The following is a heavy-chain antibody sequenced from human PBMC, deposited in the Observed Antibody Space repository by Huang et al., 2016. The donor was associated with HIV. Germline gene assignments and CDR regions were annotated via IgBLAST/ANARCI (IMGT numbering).Heavy chain of an antibody. Sequence: QVQLVQSGAEVKKPGASVKVYCKVSGYTLTELPIHWVRQAPGKGLEWMGGNAPEHDETNYAQNVLCIFTRTEDTSTDTAYMELNSLRSEDTAGYYCATGFDTYYDIWVQGTMVIASS. CDR1: GYTLTELP. CDR2: NAPEHDET. D-gene: IGHD2-21*01. CDR3: ATGFDTYYDI. J-gene: IGHJ3*02. V-gene: IGHV1-24*01.